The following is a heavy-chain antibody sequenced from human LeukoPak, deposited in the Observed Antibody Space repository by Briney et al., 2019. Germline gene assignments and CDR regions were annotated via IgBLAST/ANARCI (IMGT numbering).Heavy chain of an antibody. CDR2: IYYSGST. J-gene: IGHJ4*02. D-gene: IGHD3-22*01. Sequence: SETLSLTCTVSGGSISSSSYYWGSMRQPPEKGLEWIGSIYYSGSTYYNPSLKSRVTISVDTSKNQFSLKLSSVTAADTAVYYCARQITMKAYYFDYWGQGTLVTVSS. CDR1: GGSISSSSYY. V-gene: IGHV4-39*07. CDR3: ARQITMKAYYFDY.